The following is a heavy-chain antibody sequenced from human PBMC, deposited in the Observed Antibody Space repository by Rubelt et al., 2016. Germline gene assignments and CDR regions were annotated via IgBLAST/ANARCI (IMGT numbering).Heavy chain of an antibody. J-gene: IGHJ3*02. D-gene: IGHD1-26*01. CDR3: ARPIVGAIYAFGT. CDR2: INYSGSN. CDR1: GGSISSSNYH. V-gene: IGHV4-39*01. Sequence: QLQLQESGPGLVKPSETLSLTCTVSGGSISSSNYHWGWIRQPPGKGLEWIGSINYSGSNYYNPSLKSRVTISINTSKKQFFVKLSSVTAADTAVYYCARPIVGAIYAFGTGGQGAMVTVSS.